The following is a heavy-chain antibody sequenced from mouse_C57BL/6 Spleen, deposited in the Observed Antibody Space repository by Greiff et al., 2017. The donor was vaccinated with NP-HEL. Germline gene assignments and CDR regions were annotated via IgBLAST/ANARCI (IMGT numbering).Heavy chain of an antibody. J-gene: IGHJ2*01. D-gene: IGHD1-1*01. Sequence: VQLQQPGAELVKPGASVKVSCKASGYTFTSYWMHWVKQRPCQGLEWIGRIHPSDSDTNYNQKFTGKATLTVDKSYSTAYMQLSSLTAEDSAVYYCAIESTTVVEGRYFDYWGQGTTLTVSS. CDR3: AIESTTVVEGRYFDY. V-gene: IGHV1-74*01. CDR2: IHPSDSDT. CDR1: GYTFTSYW.